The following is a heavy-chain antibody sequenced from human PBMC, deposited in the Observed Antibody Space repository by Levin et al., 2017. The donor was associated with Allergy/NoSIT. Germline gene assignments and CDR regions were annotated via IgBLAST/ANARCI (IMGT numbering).Heavy chain of an antibody. CDR2: IWSDGSDK. J-gene: IGHJ4*02. CDR1: GFTFSNYG. Sequence: SLRLSCAVSGFTFSNYGFHWVRQAPGRGLEWVAVIWSDGSDKYYADSVKGRFTISRDNSKNTLFLQMNSLRAEDTAVYYCARAPTGYFDYWGQGTLVTVSS. D-gene: IGHD1-1*01. V-gene: IGHV3-33*01. CDR3: ARAPTGYFDY.